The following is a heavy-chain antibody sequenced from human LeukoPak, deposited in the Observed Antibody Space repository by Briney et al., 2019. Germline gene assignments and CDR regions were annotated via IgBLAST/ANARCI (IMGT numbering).Heavy chain of an antibody. CDR3: ARGTVTTDGSGTYY. CDR2: INSDGSST. CDR1: GFTFSSYW. Sequence: GRSLRLSCAASGFTFSSYWMHWVRQAPGKGLVWVSRINSDGSSTSYADSVKGRFTISRDNAKNTLYLQMNSLRAEDTAVYYCARGTVTTDGSGTYYWGQGTLVTVSS. D-gene: IGHD3-10*01. J-gene: IGHJ4*02. V-gene: IGHV3-74*01.